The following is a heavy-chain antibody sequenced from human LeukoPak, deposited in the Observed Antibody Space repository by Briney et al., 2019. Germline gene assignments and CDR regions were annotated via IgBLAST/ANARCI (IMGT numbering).Heavy chain of an antibody. V-gene: IGHV3-66*02. CDR2: IYSGGST. Sequence: GGSLRLSCAASGFTVSSNYMSWVRQAPGKGLEWVSAIYSGGSTYYADSVKGRFTISRDNSKNTLYLQMNSLRAEDTAVYYCATSNPKPIVVPAAIGYYYYYMDVWGKGTTVTVSS. D-gene: IGHD2-2*02. J-gene: IGHJ6*03. CDR3: ATSNPKPIVVPAAIGYYYYYMDV. CDR1: GFTVSSNY.